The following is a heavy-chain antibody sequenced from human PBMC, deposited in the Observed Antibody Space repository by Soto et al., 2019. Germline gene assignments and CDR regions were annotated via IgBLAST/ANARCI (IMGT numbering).Heavy chain of an antibody. D-gene: IGHD6-6*01. J-gene: IGHJ6*01. CDR1: GFTFSSYC. V-gene: IGHV3-33*01. Sequence: VGSLRLSCASSGFTFSSYCMHCVRHAPGKWLEWVAVRWYDGSNKYYADSVKGRFTISRDNSKNTLYLQMNSLRGEDTAVYYCETGGIEARQSGYYYYVMEVWGQGTPVSVS. CDR3: ETGGIEARQSGYYYYVMEV. CDR2: RWYDGSNK.